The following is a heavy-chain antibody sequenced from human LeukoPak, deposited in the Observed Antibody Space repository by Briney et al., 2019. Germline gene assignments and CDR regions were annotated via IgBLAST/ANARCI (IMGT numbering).Heavy chain of an antibody. J-gene: IGHJ4*02. D-gene: IGHD3-22*01. Sequence: PGGSLRLSCAASGFTVSSNYMSWVRQAPGKGLEWVSVIYSGGSTYYADSVKGRFTISRDNSKNTLYLQMNSLRAEDTAVYYCAREGTYYYDSSGYHPWDYWGQGTLVTVSS. V-gene: IGHV3-53*01. CDR3: AREGTYYYDSSGYHPWDY. CDR2: IYSGGST. CDR1: GFTVSSNY.